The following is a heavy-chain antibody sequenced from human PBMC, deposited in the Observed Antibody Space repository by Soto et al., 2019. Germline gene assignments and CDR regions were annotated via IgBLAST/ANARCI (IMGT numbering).Heavy chain of an antibody. CDR3: ARWSYLDY. Sequence: GGSLRLSCISAGFRLGIHARTWVRQAPGKGLEWVSTISGSDGKTFYADAVKGRFSISRDTSQNTLYLQMNSLRADDTAIYYCARWSYLDYWGQGTRVTVSS. V-gene: IGHV3-23*01. J-gene: IGHJ4*02. CDR1: GFRLGIHA. D-gene: IGHD3-3*01. CDR2: ISGSDGKT.